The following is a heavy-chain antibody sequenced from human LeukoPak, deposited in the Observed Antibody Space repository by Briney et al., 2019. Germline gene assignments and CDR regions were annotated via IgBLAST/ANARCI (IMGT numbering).Heavy chain of an antibody. CDR2: INPNNGGT. CDR3: ARGPGPTGYSSGWYDYYYYYMDV. J-gene: IGHJ6*03. CDR1: GYTFTGYY. D-gene: IGHD6-19*01. V-gene: IGHV1-2*02. Sequence: GASVKVSCKASGYTFTGYYMHWVRQAPGQGLEWMGWINPNNGGTNYAQEFQGRVTITRDTSASTAYMELSSLRSEDMAVYYCARGPGPTGYSSGWYDYYYYYMDVWGKGTTVTVSS.